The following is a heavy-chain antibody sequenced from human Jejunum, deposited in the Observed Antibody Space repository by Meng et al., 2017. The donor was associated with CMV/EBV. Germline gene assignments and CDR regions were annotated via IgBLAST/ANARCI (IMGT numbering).Heavy chain of an antibody. V-gene: IGHV3-21*01. CDR3: VGGYSYGLA. Sequence: RLCFATAGFSLSSDSMTWVRQAPGKGLEWVSSISSMNNYIFYADSVKGRFTISRDTANNSLHLHMNNLRVEDTGRYYCVGGYSYGLAWGQGTLVTVSS. CDR2: ISSMNNYI. D-gene: IGHD5-12*01. J-gene: IGHJ5*02. CDR1: GFSLSSDS.